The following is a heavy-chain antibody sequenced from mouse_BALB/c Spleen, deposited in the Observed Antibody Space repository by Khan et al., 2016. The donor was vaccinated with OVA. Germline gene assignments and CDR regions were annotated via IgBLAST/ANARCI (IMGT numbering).Heavy chain of an antibody. CDR1: GFSLTGYG. CDR2: IWGDGST. CDR3: ASAYYYCRALDY. V-gene: IGHV2-6-7*01. J-gene: IGHJ4*01. D-gene: IGHD1-1*01. Sequence: QMQLEESGPGLVAPSQSLSITCTVSGFSLTGYGVNWVRQPPGKGLEWLGMIWGDGSTDYNSALKSRLSISKDNSKSQVFLKMNSLQTDDTARYYCASAYYYCRALDYWGQGTSVTVSS.